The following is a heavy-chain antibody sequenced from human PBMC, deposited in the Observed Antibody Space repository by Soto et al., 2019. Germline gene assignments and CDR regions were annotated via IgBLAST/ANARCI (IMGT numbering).Heavy chain of an antibody. CDR1: GGTFYTYT. J-gene: IGHJ4*02. Sequence: QVQLVQSGAEVRKPGSSVQVSCKASGGTFYTYTFSWVRQAPGQGLEWRGSITPIYPTTNYAEKFQGRLTVTADGSTNTAYMELNSLTSEDTAVYYCARIPRYSFPTSDDLDSWGQGTLVTVSS. CDR3: ARIPRYSFPTSDDLDS. CDR2: ITPIYPTT. D-gene: IGHD5-18*01. V-gene: IGHV1-69*15.